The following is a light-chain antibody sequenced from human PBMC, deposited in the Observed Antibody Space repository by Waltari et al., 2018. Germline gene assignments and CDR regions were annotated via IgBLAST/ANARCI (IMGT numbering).Light chain of an antibody. CDR3: CSYAGSYTWV. CDR1: TNEPGSYNY. V-gene: IGLV2-11*01. J-gene: IGLJ3*02. CDR2: DVT. Sequence: SALTQPRSVSGSPGQSVTIPCPGPTNEPGSYNYVSWYQQHPGKAPKLIILDVTKRPSGVPDCLSGSKSGNTASLTISGLRAEDEAEYYCCSYAGSYTWVFGGGTKLTVV.